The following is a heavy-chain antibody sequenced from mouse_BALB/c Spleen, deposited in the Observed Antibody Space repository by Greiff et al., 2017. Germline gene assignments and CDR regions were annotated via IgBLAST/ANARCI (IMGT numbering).Heavy chain of an antibody. CDR2: INPSTGYT. J-gene: IGHJ4*01. CDR1: GYTFTSYW. D-gene: IGHD6-1*01. CDR3: ARWPPYAMDY. V-gene: IGHV1-7*01. Sequence: QVQLQQSGAELAKPGASVKMSCKASGYTFTSYWMHWVKQRPGQGLEWIGYINPSTGYTEYNQKFKDKATLTADKSSSTAYMQLSSLTSEDSAVYYCARWPPYAMDYWGQGTSVTVSS.